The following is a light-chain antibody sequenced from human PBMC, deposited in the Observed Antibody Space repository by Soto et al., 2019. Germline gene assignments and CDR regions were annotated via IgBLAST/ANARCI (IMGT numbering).Light chain of an antibody. Sequence: QSALTQPPSASGSPGQSVTISCTGTASDIGGYDYVSWYQQHPGKAPKLMIYEVNKRPSGVPDRFYGSKSGNTASLTVSGIQAEDEADYYCYSYEGSNIFDVFGGGTKLTVL. V-gene: IGLV2-8*01. CDR3: YSYEGSNIFDV. CDR1: ASDIGGYDY. CDR2: EVN. J-gene: IGLJ3*02.